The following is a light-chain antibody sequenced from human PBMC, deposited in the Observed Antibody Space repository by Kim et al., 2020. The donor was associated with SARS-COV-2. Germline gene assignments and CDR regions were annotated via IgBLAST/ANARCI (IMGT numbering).Light chain of an antibody. CDR1: KLGDKY. CDR3: QAWDSSTVV. Sequence: SVSTGQTASITCSGDKLGDKYVCWYQQKPGQSPALVIYQDAKRPSGIPERFSGSNSGNTATLTISGTQALDEADYFCQAWDSSTVVFGGGTQLTVL. CDR2: QDA. V-gene: IGLV3-1*01. J-gene: IGLJ2*01.